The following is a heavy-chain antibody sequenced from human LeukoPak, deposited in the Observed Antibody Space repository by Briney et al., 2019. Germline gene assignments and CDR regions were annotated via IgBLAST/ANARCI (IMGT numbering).Heavy chain of an antibody. CDR2: ISGSSTYV. Sequence: GGSLRLSCAASGFTFSSYSMNWVRQAPGKGLEWVSSISGSSTYVYYADSMRGRFTISRDDAKNSLYLQMNSLRAEDTAVYYCARGVSGRYYDFDYWSQGTLVTVSS. V-gene: IGHV3-21*06. J-gene: IGHJ4*02. D-gene: IGHD1-26*01. CDR1: GFTFSSYS. CDR3: ARGVSGRYYDFDY.